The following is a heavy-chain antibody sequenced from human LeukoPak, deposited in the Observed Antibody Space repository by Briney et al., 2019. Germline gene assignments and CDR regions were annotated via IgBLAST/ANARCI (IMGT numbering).Heavy chain of an antibody. CDR3: AKGGLRSRFDY. Sequence: GGSLRLSCAASGFTFSKYSMNWVRQAPGKGLEWVSYISSSSSTIYYAESVKGRFTISRDNAKNSLYLQMNSLRAEDTAVYYCAKGGLRSRFDYWGQGTLVTVSS. CDR2: ISSSSSTI. V-gene: IGHV3-48*01. D-gene: IGHD4-17*01. J-gene: IGHJ4*02. CDR1: GFTFSKYS.